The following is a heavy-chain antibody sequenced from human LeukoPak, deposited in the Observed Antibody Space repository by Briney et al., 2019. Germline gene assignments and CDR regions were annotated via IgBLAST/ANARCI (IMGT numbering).Heavy chain of an antibody. Sequence: GGSLRLSCAASGFIFSSYSMNWVRQAPGKGLEWVSSISSSSTYIYYADSVEGRFTISRDNAKNSLYLQMNSLRAEDTAVYYCASQYCSGGSCYPNWFDPWGQGTLVTVSS. D-gene: IGHD2-15*01. V-gene: IGHV3-21*01. J-gene: IGHJ5*02. CDR3: ASQYCSGGSCYPNWFDP. CDR1: GFIFSSYS. CDR2: ISSSSTYI.